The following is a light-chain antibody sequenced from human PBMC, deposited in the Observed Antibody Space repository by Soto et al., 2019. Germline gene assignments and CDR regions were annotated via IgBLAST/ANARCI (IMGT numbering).Light chain of an antibody. CDR3: SSYAGSIFYV. Sequence: QSVLTQPPSASESPGQSVTISCTGTSSDVGGYNYVSWYQQHPGKAPKLMIYEVSKRPSGVPDRFSGSKSGNTASLTVSELQAEDGADYYCSSYAGSIFYVFGSGTKGTVL. CDR2: EVS. J-gene: IGLJ1*01. CDR1: SSDVGGYNY. V-gene: IGLV2-8*01.